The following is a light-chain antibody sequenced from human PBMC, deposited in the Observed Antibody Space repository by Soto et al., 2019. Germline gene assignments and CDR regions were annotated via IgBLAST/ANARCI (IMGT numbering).Light chain of an antibody. CDR3: QQSFDIPIT. V-gene: IGKV1-39*01. CDR1: QSIRSY. Sequence: DIQMTQSPSSLSASLGDRVTITCRASQSIRSYINWYQQKPGKAPKLLIYGESVLESGVPSRFSGSGSGRDFTLTINGLQPEDFATYFCQQSFDIPITFGPGTKVDNK. CDR2: GES. J-gene: IGKJ3*01.